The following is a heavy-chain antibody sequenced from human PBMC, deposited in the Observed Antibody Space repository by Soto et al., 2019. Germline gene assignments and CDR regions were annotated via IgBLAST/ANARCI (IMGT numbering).Heavy chain of an antibody. D-gene: IGHD4-4*01. CDR1: GGSISSYY. V-gene: IGHV4-59*01. J-gene: IGHJ6*02. Sequence: SETLSLTCTVSGGSISSYYWSWIRQPPGKGLEWIGYIYYSGSTKYNPSLKSRVTISVDTSKNQFSLKLSSVTAADTAVYYCGRCNLMTTPSYYGMDVWGQGTTVTVSS. CDR3: GRCNLMTTPSYYGMDV. CDR2: IYYSGST.